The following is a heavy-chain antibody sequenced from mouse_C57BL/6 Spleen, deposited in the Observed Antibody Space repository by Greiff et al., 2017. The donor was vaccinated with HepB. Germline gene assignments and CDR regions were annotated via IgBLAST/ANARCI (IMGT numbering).Heavy chain of an antibody. CDR2: IYPGSGST. V-gene: IGHV1-55*01. D-gene: IGHD1-1*01. CDR3: AREGITTGYFDY. Sequence: VQLQQPGAELVKPGASVKMSCKASGYTFTSYWITWVKQRPGQGLEWIGDIYPGSGSTNYNEKFKSKATLTVDTSSSTAYMQLSSLTSEDSAVYYCAREGITTGYFDYWGQGTTLTVSS. CDR1: GYTFTSYW. J-gene: IGHJ2*01.